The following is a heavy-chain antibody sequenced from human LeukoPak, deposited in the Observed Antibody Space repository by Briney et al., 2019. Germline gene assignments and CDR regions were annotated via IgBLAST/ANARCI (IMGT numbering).Heavy chain of an antibody. J-gene: IGHJ4*02. CDR2: ISGSDGST. V-gene: IGHV3-23*01. CDR3: AKMYYDFWSGYAN. CDR1: GFTFSTYA. Sequence: HLGGSLRLSCAASGFTFSTYALSWVRQAPGKGLEWVSAISGSDGSTYYADSVKGRFTISRDNSKNTVSLQMNSLRAEDTAIYYCAKMYYDFWSGYANWGQGTLVTVSS. D-gene: IGHD3-3*01.